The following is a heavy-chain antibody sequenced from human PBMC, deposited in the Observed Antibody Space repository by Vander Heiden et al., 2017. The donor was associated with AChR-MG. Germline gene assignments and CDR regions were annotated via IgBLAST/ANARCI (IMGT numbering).Heavy chain of an antibody. D-gene: IGHD4-17*01. Sequence: QVQLVESGGGVVQPGRSLRLSCAASGLTFRSYAMHWVRQAPGKGLEWVAVISYDGSNKYYADSVKGRFTISRDNSKNTLYLQMNSLRAEDTAVYYCARASYDYGDYGLGYYFDYWGQGTLVTVSS. J-gene: IGHJ4*02. CDR2: ISYDGSNK. CDR1: GLTFRSYA. CDR3: ARASYDYGDYGLGYYFDY. V-gene: IGHV3-30-3*01.